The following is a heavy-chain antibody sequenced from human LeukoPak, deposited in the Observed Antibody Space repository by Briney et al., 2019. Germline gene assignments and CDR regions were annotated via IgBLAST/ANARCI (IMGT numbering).Heavy chain of an antibody. CDR2: INHSGST. CDR1: GGSFSGYY. Sequence: ASETLSLTCAVYGGSFSGYYWSWIRQPPGKGLEWIGEINHSGSTNYNPSLKSRVTISVDTSKNQFSLKLSSVTAADTAVYYCARGPSRFDPWGQGTLVTVSS. J-gene: IGHJ5*02. CDR3: ARGPSRFDP. V-gene: IGHV4-34*01.